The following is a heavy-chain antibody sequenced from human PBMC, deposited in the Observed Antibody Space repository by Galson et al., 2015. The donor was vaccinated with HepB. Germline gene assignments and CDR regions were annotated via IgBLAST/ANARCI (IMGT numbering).Heavy chain of an antibody. CDR3: ARGLNLGYFDL. Sequence: LSLTCAVYGGSFSGYYWTWIRQPPGKGLEWIGEINHGGSANYNPSLKSRVTISVDTSKNQFSLKLSSVTAADTAVYYCARGLNLGYFDLWGRGTLVTVSS. D-gene: IGHD1-20*01. J-gene: IGHJ2*01. V-gene: IGHV4-34*01. CDR1: GGSFSGYY. CDR2: INHGGSA.